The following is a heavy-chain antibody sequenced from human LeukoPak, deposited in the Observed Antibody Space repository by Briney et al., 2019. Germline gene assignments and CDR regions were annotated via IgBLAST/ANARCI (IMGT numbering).Heavy chain of an antibody. J-gene: IGHJ4*02. Sequence: GGSLRLSCAASGFTFSSYAMSWVRQAPGKGLERVPAISGSGGSTYYADSVKGRFTISRDNSKNTLYLQMNSLRAEDTAVYYCAKPSEGLGFDYWGQGTLVTVSS. V-gene: IGHV3-23*01. CDR3: AKPSEGLGFDY. CDR1: GFTFSSYA. CDR2: ISGSGGST. D-gene: IGHD3/OR15-3a*01.